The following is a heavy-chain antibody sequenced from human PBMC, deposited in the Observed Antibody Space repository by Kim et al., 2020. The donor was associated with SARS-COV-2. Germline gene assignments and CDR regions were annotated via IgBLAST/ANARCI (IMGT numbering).Heavy chain of an antibody. CDR2: IYTSGST. Sequence: SETLSLTCTVSGGSISSGSYYWSWIRQPAGKGLEWIGRIYTSGSTNYNPSLKSRVTISVDTSKNQFSLKLSSVTAADTAVYYCARVYSSSWSLYYYYYGMDVWGQGTTVTVSS. V-gene: IGHV4-61*02. CDR3: ARVYSSSWSLYYYYYGMDV. CDR1: GGSISSGSYY. D-gene: IGHD6-13*01. J-gene: IGHJ6*02.